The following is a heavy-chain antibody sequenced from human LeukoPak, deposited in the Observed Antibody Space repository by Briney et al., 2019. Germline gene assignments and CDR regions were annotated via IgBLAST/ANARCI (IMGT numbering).Heavy chain of an antibody. CDR1: GYTFTGYY. V-gene: IGHV1-2*02. D-gene: IGHD5-18*01. J-gene: IGHJ4*02. CDR2: INPNSGGT. CDR3: ARVSTEVDTAMAVFDY. Sequence: ASVKVSCKASGYTFTGYYMHWVRQAPGQGLEWMGWINPNSGGTNYAQKFQGRVTMTRDTSISTAYMELSSLRSEDTAVYYCARVSTEVDTAMAVFDYWGQGTLVTVSS.